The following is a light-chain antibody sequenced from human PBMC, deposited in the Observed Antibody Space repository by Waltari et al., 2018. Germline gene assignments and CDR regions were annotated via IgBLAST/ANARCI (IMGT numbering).Light chain of an antibody. CDR2: GAS. CDR1: QSVSSY. Sequence: EIVLTQSPATLSLSPGERATLSCRASQSVSSYLAWYQQKPGQAPRLIMYGASNRATGIPARFSGSGSATDFTLTISSLEPEDFAVYYCQQRSNWPPFTFGPGTKVDIK. V-gene: IGKV3-11*01. CDR3: QQRSNWPPFT. J-gene: IGKJ3*01.